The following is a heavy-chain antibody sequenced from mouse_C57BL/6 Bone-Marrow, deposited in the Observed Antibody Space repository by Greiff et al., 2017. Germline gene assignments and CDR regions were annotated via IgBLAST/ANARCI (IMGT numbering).Heavy chain of an antibody. CDR1: GYTFTSYT. J-gene: IGHJ2*01. Sequence: QVQLQQSGAELARPGASVKMSCKASGYTFTSYTMHWVKQRPGQGLEWIGYSNPRSGCTKYNHKFKGKATVTADKSSSTAYMQLSSLTSEDAAVYYFARRLTGTRGDYWGQGTTLTVSS. D-gene: IGHD4-1*01. V-gene: IGHV1-4*01. CDR2: SNPRSGCT. CDR3: ARRLTGTRGDY.